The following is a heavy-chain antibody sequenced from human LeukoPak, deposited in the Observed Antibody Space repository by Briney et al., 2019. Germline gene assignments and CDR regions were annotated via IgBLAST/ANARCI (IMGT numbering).Heavy chain of an antibody. J-gene: IGHJ5*02. V-gene: IGHV4-34*01. Sequence: SETLSLTCAVYGGSFSGYYWSWIRQPPGKGLEWIGEINHSGSTNYNPSLKSRVTISVDTSKNQFSLKLSSVTAADTAVYYCARRYGSGRRPHWFDPWGQGTLVTVSS. CDR3: ARRYGSGRRPHWFDP. CDR1: GGSFSGYY. D-gene: IGHD3-10*01. CDR2: INHSGST.